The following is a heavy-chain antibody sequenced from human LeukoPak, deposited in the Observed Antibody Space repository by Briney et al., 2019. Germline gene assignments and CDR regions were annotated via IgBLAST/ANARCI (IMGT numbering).Heavy chain of an antibody. CDR2: ISSNGGST. D-gene: IGHD3-10*01. J-gene: IGHJ4*02. Sequence: GGSLRLSCAASGFTFSSYAMHWVRQAPGEGLEYVSAISSNGGSTYYANSVKGRFTISSDNSKNTLYLQMGSLRAEDMAVYYCAREYMVRREGSDNWGQGTLVTVSS. CDR1: GFTFSSYA. V-gene: IGHV3-64*01. CDR3: AREYMVRREGSDN.